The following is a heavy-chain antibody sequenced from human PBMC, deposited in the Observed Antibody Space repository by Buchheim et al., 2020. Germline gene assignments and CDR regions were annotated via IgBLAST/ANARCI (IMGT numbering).Heavy chain of an antibody. CDR1: GDSVSSPNSY. D-gene: IGHD3-10*01. Sequence: QVQLQESGPGLVKPSETLSLTCTVSGDSVSSPNSYWSWIRQPPGKGLEWIGYILYSGSTSSGRTNYNPSLKSRVTIAIDTSENRFSLSLSSVTAADTAVYYCARAEFEYYHAMDVWGQGTT. CDR3: ARAEFEYYHAMDV. J-gene: IGHJ6*02. V-gene: IGHV4-61*01. CDR2: ILYSGSTSSGRT.